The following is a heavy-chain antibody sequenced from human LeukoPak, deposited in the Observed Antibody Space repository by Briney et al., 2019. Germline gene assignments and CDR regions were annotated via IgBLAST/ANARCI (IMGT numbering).Heavy chain of an antibody. D-gene: IGHD3-3*01. CDR2: INHSGST. CDR3: ARVRTYYDFWSGYYRHFDY. V-gene: IGHV4-34*01. Sequence: KPSETLSLTRAVYGGFFSGYYWSWIRQPPGKGLEWIGGINHSGSTNYNPSLKSRVTISVDTSKNQFSLKLSSVTAADTAVYYCARVRTYYDFWSGYYRHFDYWGQGTLVTVSS. J-gene: IGHJ4*02. CDR1: GGFFSGYY.